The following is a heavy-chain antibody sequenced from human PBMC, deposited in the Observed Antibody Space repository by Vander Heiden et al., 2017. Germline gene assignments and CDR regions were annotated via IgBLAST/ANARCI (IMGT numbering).Heavy chain of an antibody. V-gene: IGHV4-31*03. Sequence: QVQLQQSVPGLVKPSQTLSLTCTVSGGSISSGGYYWSWIRQHPGKGLEWIGYIYYSGSIYYNPALKSRVTISVDTSKKKFPLKLTSVNAADTAVYYFARVQPRWGWFDPWCQGTMVTVCS. J-gene: IGHJ5*02. CDR3: ARVQPRWGWFDP. CDR2: IYYSGSI. CDR1: GGSISSGGYY. D-gene: IGHD1-1*01.